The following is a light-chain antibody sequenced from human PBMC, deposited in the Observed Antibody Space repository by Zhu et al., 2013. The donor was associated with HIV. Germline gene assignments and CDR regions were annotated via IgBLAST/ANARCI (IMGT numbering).Light chain of an antibody. V-gene: IGLV1-40*01. CDR3: QSYDSSLRGPVV. CDR2: ADN. Sequence: QSVLTQPPSVSAAPGQTVTISCSGSSSNIGSNSVSWYQQFPRTAPKLLIYADNHRPSGVPDRFSGSKSGTSASLAITGLQAEDEADYYCQSYDSSLRGPVVFGGGTKLTVL. CDR1: SSNIGSNS. J-gene: IGLJ3*02.